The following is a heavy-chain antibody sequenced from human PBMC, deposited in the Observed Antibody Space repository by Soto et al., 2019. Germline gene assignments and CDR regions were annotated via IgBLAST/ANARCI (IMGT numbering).Heavy chain of an antibody. D-gene: IGHD6-6*01. J-gene: IGHJ5*02. V-gene: IGHV6-1*01. Sequence: PSQTLSLTCAISGDSVSSNSAAWNWIRQSPSRGLEWLGRTYYRSKWYNDYAVSVKSRITINPDTSKNQFSLQLNSVTPEDTAVYYCARDRGSTSGLGYKWFDPWGQGTLVTVSS. CDR1: GDSVSSNSAA. CDR3: ARDRGSTSGLGYKWFDP. CDR2: TYYRSKWYN.